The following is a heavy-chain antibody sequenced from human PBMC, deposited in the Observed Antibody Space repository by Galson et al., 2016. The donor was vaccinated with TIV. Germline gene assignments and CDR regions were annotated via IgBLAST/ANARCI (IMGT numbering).Heavy chain of an antibody. J-gene: IGHJ6*02. D-gene: IGHD2-21*01. CDR3: ARERRHCGNECYLYYYYGMDV. CDR2: IYSGGGT. CDR1: GLTVSDNY. V-gene: IGHV3-66*02. Sequence: SLRLSCAASGLTVSDNYMTWVRRAPGKGLAWVSMIYSGGGTSYADSVRGRFTISRNNSKNTVYLQMNRLKPEDTAVYYCARERRHCGNECYLYYYYGMDVWGQGTTVTVSS.